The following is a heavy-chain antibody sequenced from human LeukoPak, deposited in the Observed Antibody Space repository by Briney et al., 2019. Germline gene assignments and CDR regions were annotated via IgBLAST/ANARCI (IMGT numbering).Heavy chain of an antibody. CDR1: GFTFSSYA. CDR2: ISYDGSNK. V-gene: IGHV3-30-3*01. J-gene: IGHJ4*02. Sequence: PGGSLRLSCAASGFTFSSYAMHWVRQAPGKGLEWVAVISYDGSNKYYADSVKGRFTISRDNSKNTLYLQMNSLRAEDTAVYYCARDVICGGDCSGPIDYFDYWGQGTLVTVSS. CDR3: ARDVICGGDCSGPIDYFDY. D-gene: IGHD2-21*02.